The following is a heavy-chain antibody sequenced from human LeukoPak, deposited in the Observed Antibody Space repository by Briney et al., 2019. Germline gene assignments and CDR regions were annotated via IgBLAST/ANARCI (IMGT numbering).Heavy chain of an antibody. Sequence: SETLSLTCTVSGGSISSSTYYWGWIRQPPGKGLEWIGSINYSGSTYYNPSLKSRVTIAVDTSKNQFSLKLSSVIAADTAVYYCARHLKRVSGAAAGTCDHGGQGTLVTVSS. CDR3: ARHLKRVSGAAAGTCDH. J-gene: IGHJ4*02. CDR1: GGSISSSTYY. V-gene: IGHV4-39*01. CDR2: INYSGST. D-gene: IGHD6-13*01.